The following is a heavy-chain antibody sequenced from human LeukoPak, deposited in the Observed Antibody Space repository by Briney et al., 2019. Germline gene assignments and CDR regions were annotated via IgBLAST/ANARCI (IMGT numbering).Heavy chain of an antibody. CDR1: GYSFTNYW. V-gene: IGHV5-51*01. CDR3: AREGRRWLQVSLDY. D-gene: IGHD5-24*01. Sequence: GESLKISCKGSGYSFTNYWIGWVRQMPGKGLEWMGIIYPADSDTRYSPSFQGQVTISVDKSITTAYLRWSSLKASDTAVYYCAREGRRWLQVSLDYWGQGTRVTVSS. J-gene: IGHJ4*02. CDR2: IYPADSDT.